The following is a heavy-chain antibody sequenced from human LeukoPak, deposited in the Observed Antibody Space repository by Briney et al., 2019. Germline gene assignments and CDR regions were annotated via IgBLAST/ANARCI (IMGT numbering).Heavy chain of an antibody. V-gene: IGHV1-2*02. CDR3: AKRLVGGLGSDD. CDR2: INPNGGAT. J-gene: IGHJ4*02. D-gene: IGHD1-26*01. Sequence: GASVKVSCKASGYTFTGYYMHWVRQAPGQGLEWMGWINPNGGATNYAQKFQGRVTMTRDTSINTAYMELGGLRSDDTAIYYCAKRLVGGLGSDDWGQGTLVTVSS. CDR1: GYTFTGYY.